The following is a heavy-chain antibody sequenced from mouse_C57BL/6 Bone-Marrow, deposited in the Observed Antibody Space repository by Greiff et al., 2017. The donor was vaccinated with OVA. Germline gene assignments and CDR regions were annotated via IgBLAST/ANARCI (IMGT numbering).Heavy chain of an antibody. CDR1: GFTFSDYG. CDR2: ISSGSSTI. J-gene: IGHJ1*03. V-gene: IGHV5-17*01. CDR3: AYADGYWYFDV. D-gene: IGHD2-3*01. Sequence: EVKVVESGGGLVKPGGSLKLSCAASGFTFSDYGMHWVRQAPEKGLEWVAYISSGSSTIYYADTVKGRFTISRDNAKNTLFLQMTSLRSEDTAMYYCAYADGYWYFDVWGTGTTVTVSS.